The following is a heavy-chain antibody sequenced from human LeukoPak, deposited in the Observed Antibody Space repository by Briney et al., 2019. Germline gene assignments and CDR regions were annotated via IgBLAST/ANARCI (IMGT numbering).Heavy chain of an antibody. CDR2: INPSGGST. D-gene: IGHD1-1*01. V-gene: IGHV1-46*01. Sequence: ASVKVSCKLSGYTLTELSMHWVRQAPGQGLEWMGIINPSGGSTSYAQKLQGRVTMTRDTSTSTVYMELSSLRSEDTAVYYCARARGYTVYYFDYWGQGTLVTVSS. J-gene: IGHJ4*02. CDR1: GYTLTELS. CDR3: ARARGYTVYYFDY.